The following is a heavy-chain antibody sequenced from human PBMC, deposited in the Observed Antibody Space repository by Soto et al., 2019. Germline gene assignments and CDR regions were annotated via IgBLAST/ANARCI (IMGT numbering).Heavy chain of an antibody. CDR3: ARIAAAGTSSWFDP. J-gene: IGHJ5*02. Sequence: QVTLKESGPVLVKPKETLTLTCTVSGFSLSNARMGVSWIRQPPGKALEWLAHIFSNDEKSYSTSLKSRLTISKDTSKSQVVLTMTNMDPVDTATYYCARIAAAGTSSWFDPWGQGTLVTVSS. CDR1: GFSLSNARMG. D-gene: IGHD6-13*01. V-gene: IGHV2-26*01. CDR2: IFSNDEK.